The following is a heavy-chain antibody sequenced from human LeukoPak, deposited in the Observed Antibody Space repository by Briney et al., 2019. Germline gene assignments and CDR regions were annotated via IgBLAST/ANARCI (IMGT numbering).Heavy chain of an antibody. CDR3: AKSPETYSYFYARDL. Sequence: GGSLRLSCAPSGFTVSGNYMSWVRQAPGKELEWVSVIYTGGKTYYADSVKGRFTISRDNSKNTLYLQMNSLRVEDTAVYYCAKSPETYSYFYARDLWGQGPTVSVFS. CDR1: GFTVSGNY. CDR2: IYTGGKT. V-gene: IGHV3-66*01. J-gene: IGHJ6*02.